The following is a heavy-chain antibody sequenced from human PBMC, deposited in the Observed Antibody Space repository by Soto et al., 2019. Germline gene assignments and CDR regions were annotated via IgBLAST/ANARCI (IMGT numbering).Heavy chain of an antibody. CDR1: GGSFSGYY. V-gene: IGHV4-34*01. CDR3: ARGRGVLRFDY. D-gene: IGHD3-10*01. J-gene: IGHJ4*02. CDR2: INHSGST. Sequence: SETLSLTCAVYGGSFSGYYWSWIRQPPGKGLEWIGEINHSGSTNYNPSLKSRVTISVDTSKNQFSLKLSSVTAADTAVYYCARGRGVLRFDYWGQGTLVTVSS.